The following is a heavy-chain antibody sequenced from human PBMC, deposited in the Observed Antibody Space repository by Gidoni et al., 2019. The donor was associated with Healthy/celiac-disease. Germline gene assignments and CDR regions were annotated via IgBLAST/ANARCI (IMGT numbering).Heavy chain of an antibody. Sequence: QVPLVEAGGGVVQPGRSLRLPCAVSGFTFSRYAMHWVRQAPVKWLEWVAVISYDGSNKYYADSVKGRFTISRDNSKNTLYLQMNSRRAEDTAVYYCARDLIEMATQNDAFDIWGQGTMVTVSS. CDR2: ISYDGSNK. CDR1: GFTFSRYA. D-gene: IGHD5-12*01. J-gene: IGHJ3*02. CDR3: ARDLIEMATQNDAFDI. V-gene: IGHV3-30-3*01.